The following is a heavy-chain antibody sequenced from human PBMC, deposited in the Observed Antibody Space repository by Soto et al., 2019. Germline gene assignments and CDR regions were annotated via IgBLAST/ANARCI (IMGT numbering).Heavy chain of an antibody. V-gene: IGHV3-23*01. D-gene: IGHD4-17*01. Sequence: PGGSLRLSCVASGFTFSSYAMSWVRQAPGKGLEWVSIITSDGRTYYADSVKGRFTISRDNSKNTVYLQMNSLRAEDTAVYYCAKDYSTVTTDPLSVVLFDYWGQGALVTVSS. CDR1: GFTFSSYA. CDR2: ITSDGRT. J-gene: IGHJ4*02. CDR3: AKDYSTVTTDPLSVVLFDY.